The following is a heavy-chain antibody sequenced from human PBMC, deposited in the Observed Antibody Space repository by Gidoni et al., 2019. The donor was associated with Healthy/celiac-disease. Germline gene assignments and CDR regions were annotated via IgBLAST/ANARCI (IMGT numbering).Heavy chain of an antibody. D-gene: IGHD6-13*01. Sequence: EVQLVESGGGWVQPGRSLRLSCAAAGFTVDDYAMHWVRQAPGKGLAWVSGISWNSGSIGYADSVKGRFTISRDNAKNSLYLQMNSLRAEDTALYYCAKGSSSWYSPFDYWGQGTLVTVSS. J-gene: IGHJ4*02. V-gene: IGHV3-9*01. CDR2: ISWNSGSI. CDR3: AKGSSSWYSPFDY. CDR1: GFTVDDYA.